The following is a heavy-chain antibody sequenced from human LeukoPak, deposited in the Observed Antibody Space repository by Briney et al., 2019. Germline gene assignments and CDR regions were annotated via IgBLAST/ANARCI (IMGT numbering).Heavy chain of an antibody. CDR3: AKGSSGTYCSHFDN. CDR1: GFTFSSYA. D-gene: IGHD1-26*01. Sequence: GGSLRLSCAASGFTFSSYAVSWVRQAPGMGLEWVSTITDRGGSTYYADSVKGRFTISRDNSRNTLYVQMNDLGAEDTALYFCAKGSSGTYCSHFDNWGQGTLVTVSS. CDR2: ITDRGGST. V-gene: IGHV3-23*01. J-gene: IGHJ4*02.